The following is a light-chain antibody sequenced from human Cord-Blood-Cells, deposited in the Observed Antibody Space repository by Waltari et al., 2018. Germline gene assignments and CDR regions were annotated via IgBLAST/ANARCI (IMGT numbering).Light chain of an antibody. CDR1: QDISNY. Sequence: DIQMTQSPSSLSASVGDRVTITCQASQDISNYLNWYQQKPGKAPKLLIYAASNSETGVPSRFSGSGSGTDFTFTISSLQPEDIATYYCQQYDNLPLTFGGGTKVEIK. CDR3: QQYDNLPLT. J-gene: IGKJ4*01. CDR2: AAS. V-gene: IGKV1-33*01.